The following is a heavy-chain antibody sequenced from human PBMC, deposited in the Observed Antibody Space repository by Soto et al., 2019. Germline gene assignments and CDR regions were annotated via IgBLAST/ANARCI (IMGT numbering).Heavy chain of an antibody. CDR2: ISGGGDST. CDR1: GFTYSSYA. Sequence: GGSLRLSCAASGFTYSSYAMSWVRQAPGKGLEWVSGISGGGDSTYYADSVKGRFTISRDNSKNTLYLQMNSLRAEDTAIYYCAKVPRGYTKNYGGPNWFHPWGQGTLVTVS. CDR3: AKVPRGYTKNYGGPNWFHP. V-gene: IGHV3-23*01. J-gene: IGHJ5*02. D-gene: IGHD1-7*01.